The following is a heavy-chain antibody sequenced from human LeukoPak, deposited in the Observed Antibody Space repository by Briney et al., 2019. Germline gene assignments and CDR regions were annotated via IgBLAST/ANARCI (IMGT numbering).Heavy chain of an antibody. Sequence: ASVKVSCKASGYTFTSYGISWVRQAPGQGLEWMGWISAYNGNTNYAQKLQGRVTMTTDTSTSTAYMELRSLRSDDTAVYYCARQTSGDFWSGYYGYYFDYWGQGTLVTVSS. V-gene: IGHV1-18*01. CDR2: ISAYNGNT. CDR1: GYTFTSYG. D-gene: IGHD3-3*01. CDR3: ARQTSGDFWSGYYGYYFDY. J-gene: IGHJ4*02.